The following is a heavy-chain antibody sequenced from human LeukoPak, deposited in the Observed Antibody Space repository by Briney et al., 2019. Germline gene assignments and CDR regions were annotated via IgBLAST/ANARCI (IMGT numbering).Heavy chain of an antibody. CDR2: IYYSGNT. D-gene: IGHD1-26*01. CDR1: GGSMSGYY. Sequence: SGTLSLTCTVSGGSMSGYYWSWIRQPPGKGLEWIGEIYYSGNTKYYPSLQSRVTISVDTSNNQFSLRLNSLTTADTAVYYCARSSEGYFGPWGQGTLVTVSS. J-gene: IGHJ5*02. CDR3: ARSSEGYFGP. V-gene: IGHV4-59*01.